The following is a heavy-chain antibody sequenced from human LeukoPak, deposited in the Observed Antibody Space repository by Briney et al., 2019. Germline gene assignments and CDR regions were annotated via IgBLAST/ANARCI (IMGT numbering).Heavy chain of an antibody. CDR1: GYTFTGYY. CDR2: INPNSGGT. D-gene: IGHD4-17*01. J-gene: IGHJ4*02. Sequence: ASVKVSCKASGYTFTGYYMHWVRQAPGQGLEWMGWINPNSGGTNYAQKFQGRVTITADESTSTAYMELSSLRSEDTAVYYCARDQAGNDYGDYGIAGYWGQGTLVTVSS. V-gene: IGHV1-2*02. CDR3: ARDQAGNDYGDYGIAGY.